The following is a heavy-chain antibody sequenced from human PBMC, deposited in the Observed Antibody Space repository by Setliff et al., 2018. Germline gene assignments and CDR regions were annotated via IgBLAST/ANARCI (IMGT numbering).Heavy chain of an antibody. CDR1: GGSITSRSYY. J-gene: IGHJ4*02. Sequence: SETLSLTCSVSGGSITSRSYYWGWIRQSPGKGLEWLGTIYYSGTTYYNSSLRSRVSISTDTSKDEFSLRLSSVTAADTAVYYCARDAGGTISIAVFDYWGQGTLVTVSS. D-gene: IGHD6-19*01. CDR2: IYYSGTT. CDR3: ARDAGGTISIAVFDY. V-gene: IGHV4-39*02.